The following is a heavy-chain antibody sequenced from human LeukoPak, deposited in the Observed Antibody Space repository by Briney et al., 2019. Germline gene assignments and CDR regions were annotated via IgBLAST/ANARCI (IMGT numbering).Heavy chain of an antibody. CDR1: GFTFSSYG. J-gene: IGHJ4*02. CDR3: AKGGIVVVTAIPDY. Sequence: GGSLRPSCAASGFTFSSYGMHWVRQAPGKGLEWVAVISYDGTNKYYADSVKGRFTISRDNSKNTLYLQMNRLRAEDTAVYYCAKGGIVVVTAIPDYWGQGTQVTVSS. V-gene: IGHV3-30*18. CDR2: ISYDGTNK. D-gene: IGHD2-21*02.